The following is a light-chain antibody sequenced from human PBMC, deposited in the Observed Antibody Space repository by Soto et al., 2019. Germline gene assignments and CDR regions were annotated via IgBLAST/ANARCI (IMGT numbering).Light chain of an antibody. CDR1: QSVSNTY. Sequence: EIVLTQSPGTLSLSPGERATLSCRASQSVSNTYLAWYQQKPGQAPRLLIYGASSRATGIPDRFSGSGSATDFTLTISRLEPDDFATYYCQQYNSPWTFGQGTKVEIK. J-gene: IGKJ1*01. V-gene: IGKV3-20*01. CDR3: QQYNSPWT. CDR2: GAS.